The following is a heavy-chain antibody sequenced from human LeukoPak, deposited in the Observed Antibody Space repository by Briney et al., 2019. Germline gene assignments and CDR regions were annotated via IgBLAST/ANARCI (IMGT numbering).Heavy chain of an antibody. Sequence: ASVKVFYKASGYTFTIFGISWVRQAPRQGLEWMGWISAYNGNTNYAQKLQGRVTMATDKSTSTAYMELRSLRSDDTAVYYCARVRGESYDFWSGYPPSWFDPWGQGTLVTVSS. CDR2: ISAYNGNT. V-gene: IGHV1-18*01. J-gene: IGHJ5*02. CDR1: GYTFTIFG. CDR3: ARVRGESYDFWSGYPPSWFDP. D-gene: IGHD3-3*01.